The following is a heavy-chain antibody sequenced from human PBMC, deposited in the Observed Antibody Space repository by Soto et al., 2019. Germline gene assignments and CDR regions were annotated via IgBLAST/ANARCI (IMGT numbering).Heavy chain of an antibody. CDR1: GGSISSYY. V-gene: IGHV4-59*01. Sequence: SETLSLTCTVSGGSISSYYWSWIRQPPGKGLEWIGYIYYSGSTNYNPSLKSRVTISVDTSKNQFSLKLSSVTAADTAVYYCARERWLRRVPYYYYYGMDVWGQGTTVTVSS. CDR2: IYYSGST. J-gene: IGHJ6*02. D-gene: IGHD5-12*01. CDR3: ARERWLRRVPYYYYYGMDV.